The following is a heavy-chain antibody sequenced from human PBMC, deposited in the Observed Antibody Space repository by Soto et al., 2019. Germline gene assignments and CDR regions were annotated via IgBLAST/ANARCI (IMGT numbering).Heavy chain of an antibody. D-gene: IGHD4-17*01. Sequence: SETLSLTCTVSGGSISSSSYYWGWIRQPPGKGLEWIGSIYYSGSTYYNPSLKSRVTISVDTSKNQFSLKLSSVTAADTAVYYCARADYGAYYYYGMDVWGQGTTVTVSS. CDR3: ARADYGAYYYYGMDV. CDR2: IYYSGST. J-gene: IGHJ6*02. V-gene: IGHV4-39*01. CDR1: GGSISSSSYY.